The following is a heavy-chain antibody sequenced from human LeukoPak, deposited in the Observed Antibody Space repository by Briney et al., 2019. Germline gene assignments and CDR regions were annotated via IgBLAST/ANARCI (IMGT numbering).Heavy chain of an antibody. V-gene: IGHV3-30*18. Sequence: PGGSLRPSCAASGFTFSSYGMQWFRQAPDKGLEWVAAISNDGSNKYYADSVKGRFTISRDNSKNTLYLQMNSLRAEDTAVYYCAKVDIVATIDAGRLVDYWGQGTLVTVSS. CDR2: ISNDGSNK. D-gene: IGHD5-12*01. CDR1: GFTFSSYG. J-gene: IGHJ4*02. CDR3: AKVDIVATIDAGRLVDY.